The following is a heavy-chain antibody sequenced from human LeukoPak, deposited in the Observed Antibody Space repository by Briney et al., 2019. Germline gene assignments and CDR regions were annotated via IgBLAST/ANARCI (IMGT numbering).Heavy chain of an antibody. V-gene: IGHV3-21*01. CDR1: GFTFSSYT. Sequence: GGSLRLSCAASGFTFSSYTMNWVRQAPGKGLEWVSSISSSSYIYYADSVKGRFTISRDNAKNSLYLQMHSLRAEDTAVYYCARDLEVSSSWYGLYNWFDPWGQGTLVTVSS. D-gene: IGHD6-13*01. CDR3: ARDLEVSSSWYGLYNWFDP. J-gene: IGHJ5*02. CDR2: ISSSSYI.